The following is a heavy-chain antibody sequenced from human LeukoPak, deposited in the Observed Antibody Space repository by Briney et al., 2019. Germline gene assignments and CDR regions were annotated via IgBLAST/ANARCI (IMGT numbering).Heavy chain of an antibody. CDR1: GGSFSGYY. V-gene: IGHV4-34*01. D-gene: IGHD6-13*01. J-gene: IGHJ4*02. Sequence: SETLSLTCAVYGGSFSGYYWSWIRQPPGKGLEWIGEINHSGSTNYNPSLKGRVTISVDTSKNQFSLKLSSVTAADTAVYYCARGRYSSSWYDYWGQGTLVTVSS. CDR2: INHSGST. CDR3: ARGRYSSSWYDY.